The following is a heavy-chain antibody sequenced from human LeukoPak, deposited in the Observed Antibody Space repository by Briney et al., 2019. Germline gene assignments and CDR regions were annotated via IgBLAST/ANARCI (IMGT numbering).Heavy chain of an antibody. Sequence: SETLSLTCAVYGGSFSGYYWSWIRQPPGEGLERIGEINHYGSPKYNPSLKSRVATSVDMSKNQFSLRLNSVTAADTALYYCVHSNGWSKGVYWGQGPLVTVSS. CDR2: INHYGSP. D-gene: IGHD6-19*01. CDR3: VHSNGWSKGVY. CDR1: GGSFSGYY. V-gene: IGHV4-34*01. J-gene: IGHJ4*02.